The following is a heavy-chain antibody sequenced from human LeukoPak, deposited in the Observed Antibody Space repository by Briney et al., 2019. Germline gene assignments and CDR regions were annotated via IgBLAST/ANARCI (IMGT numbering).Heavy chain of an antibody. D-gene: IGHD3-10*01. J-gene: IGHJ4*02. V-gene: IGHV1-2*02. CDR2: INPNSGGT. Sequence: ASVKVSCKASGYTFTGYYMQWVPQAPAQGLEGRGWINPNSGGTNYAQKFQGRVTMTRDTSIRTAYLELSRLRSDDTAVYYCARDRALRIRGVILPLYWGQGTLVTVSS. CDR1: GYTFTGYY. CDR3: ARDRALRIRGVILPLY.